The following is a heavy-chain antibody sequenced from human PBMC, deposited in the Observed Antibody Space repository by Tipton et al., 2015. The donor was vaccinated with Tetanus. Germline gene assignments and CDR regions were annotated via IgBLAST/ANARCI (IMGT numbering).Heavy chain of an antibody. CDR2: IYTSGST. V-gene: IGHV4-4*07. J-gene: IGHJ4*02. Sequence: TLSLTCTVSGGSISSYYWSWIRQPAGKGLEWIGRIYTSGSTNYNPSLKSRVTMSVDTSKNQFSLKLSSVTAADTAVYYCARDQEHVDTAMVTGDDYWGQGTLVTVSS. CDR3: ARDQEHVDTAMVTGDDY. D-gene: IGHD5-18*01. CDR1: GGSISSYY.